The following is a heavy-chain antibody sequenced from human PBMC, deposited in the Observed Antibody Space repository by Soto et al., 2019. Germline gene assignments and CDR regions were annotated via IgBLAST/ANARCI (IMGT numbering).Heavy chain of an antibody. CDR2: ISGSGDST. V-gene: IGHV3-23*01. D-gene: IGHD3-16*01. J-gene: IGHJ6*02. CDR1: GFTLSDYA. CDR3: AKDFLQDGGQDYDYGMDV. Sequence: EVQVLESGGGFVQPGGSLRLSCAASGFTLSDYAMTWVRQGPGKGLEWVSAISGSGDSTYYTDSVKGRFTISRDNSKNTLYLEMNGLRAEDTAVYYCAKDFLQDGGQDYDYGMDVWGQGTTVTVSS.